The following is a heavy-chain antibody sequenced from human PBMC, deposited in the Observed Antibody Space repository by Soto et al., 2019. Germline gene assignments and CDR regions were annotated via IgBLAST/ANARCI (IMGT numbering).Heavy chain of an antibody. CDR3: ARAGISAWYSWFDP. V-gene: IGHV4-59*01. Sequence: PSETLSLTCTVSGSSISSYYRNWIRQPPGKGLEWIGYIYYNGSTKYNPSLKSRVTISVDTSKNQFSLKLSSVTAADTAVYYCARAGISAWYSWFDPWGQGTLVTVS. D-gene: IGHD6-19*01. CDR2: IYYNGST. CDR1: GSSISSYY. J-gene: IGHJ5*02.